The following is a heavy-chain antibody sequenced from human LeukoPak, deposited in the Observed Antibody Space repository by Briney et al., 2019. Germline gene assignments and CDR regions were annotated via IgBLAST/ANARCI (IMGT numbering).Heavy chain of an antibody. Sequence: SETLSLTCTVSGGSISSSSYYWGWIRQPPGKGLEWIGSIYYSGSTYYNPSLKSRVTISVDTSKNQFSLKLSSVTAADTAVYYCARRGYSGYDYRVTVLDYWGQGTLVTVSS. CDR3: ARRGYSGYDYRVTVLDY. J-gene: IGHJ4*02. CDR2: IYYSGST. CDR1: GGSISSSSYY. D-gene: IGHD5-12*01. V-gene: IGHV4-39*01.